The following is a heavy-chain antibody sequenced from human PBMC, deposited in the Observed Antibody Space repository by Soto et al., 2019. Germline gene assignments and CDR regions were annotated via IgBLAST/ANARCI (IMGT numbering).Heavy chain of an antibody. CDR3: ARETAVRDNFDF. V-gene: IGHV1-18*01. CDR2: ISTYNGNT. D-gene: IGHD3-10*01. J-gene: IGHJ4*02. Sequence: GASVKVSCKASGYTFSTYSISWVRQAPGQGLEWMGWISTYNGNTNYAQRLQDRVTMTTDTSTSTAYIELRSLRSDDSAVYYCARETAVRDNFDFWGQGTLVTVSS. CDR1: GYTFSTYS.